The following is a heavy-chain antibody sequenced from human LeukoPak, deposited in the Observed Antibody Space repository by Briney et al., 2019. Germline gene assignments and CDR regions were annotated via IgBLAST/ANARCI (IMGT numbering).Heavy chain of an antibody. Sequence: PGGSLRLSCAASGFTFSNYWMHWVRQAPGKGLVWVSRINSDGTNTSYADSVKGRFTISRDNAKNTLNLQMNSLRAEDTAVYYCARDLGQYYDTSDNWFDPWGQGTLVTVSS. CDR1: GFTFSNYW. V-gene: IGHV3-74*01. CDR2: INSDGTNT. J-gene: IGHJ5*02. CDR3: ARDLGQYYDTSDNWFDP. D-gene: IGHD3-22*01.